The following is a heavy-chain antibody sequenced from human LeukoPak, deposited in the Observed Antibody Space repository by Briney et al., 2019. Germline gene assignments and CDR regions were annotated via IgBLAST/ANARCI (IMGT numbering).Heavy chain of an antibody. D-gene: IGHD6-13*01. CDR2: INHSGST. CDR1: GGSFSGYY. Sequence: SETLSLTCAVYGGSFSGYYWSWIRQPPGKGLEWIGEINHSGSTNYNPSLKSRVTISVDTFKNQFSLKLSSVTAADTAVYYCARSLSAVGSWYFPYYFDYWGQGALVTVSS. V-gene: IGHV4-34*01. CDR3: ARSLSAVGSWYFPYYFDY. J-gene: IGHJ4*02.